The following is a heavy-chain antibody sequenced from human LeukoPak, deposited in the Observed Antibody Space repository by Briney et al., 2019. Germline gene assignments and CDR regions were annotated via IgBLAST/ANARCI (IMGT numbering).Heavy chain of an antibody. CDR3: ATASIAAAGSFTYYHYYYMDV. J-gene: IGHJ6*03. Sequence: GPVKVSCKVSGYTLTELSMHWVRQAPGKGLEWMGGFDPEDGETIYAQKFQGRVTMTEDTSTDTAYMELSSLRSEDTAVYYCATASIAAAGSFTYYHYYYMDVWGKGTTVTVSS. CDR2: FDPEDGET. D-gene: IGHD6-13*01. CDR1: GYTLTELS. V-gene: IGHV1-24*01.